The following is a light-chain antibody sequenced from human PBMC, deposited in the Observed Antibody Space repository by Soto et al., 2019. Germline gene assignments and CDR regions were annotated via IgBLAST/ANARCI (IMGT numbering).Light chain of an antibody. CDR1: ESPSSSY. CDR2: GVS. CDR3: QHYGNSPT. Sequence: EFVLTQSPGTLSLSPGERATLSCRASESPSSSYFAWYQQKPGQAPRLLIYGVSSRATGIPDRFSGSGSGTDFTLTISRLEPEDFAVYWCQHYGNSPTFGQGTKVDIK. V-gene: IGKV3-20*01. J-gene: IGKJ1*01.